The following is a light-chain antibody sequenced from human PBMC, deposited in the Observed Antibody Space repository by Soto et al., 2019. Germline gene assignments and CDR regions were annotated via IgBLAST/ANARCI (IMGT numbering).Light chain of an antibody. CDR3: SSYTSNNTYV. V-gene: IGLV2-14*01. J-gene: IGLJ1*01. Sequence: QSALTQPASVSGSPAQSITISCTGTSSDVGGYNSVSWYQHHPCKVPKLMIYEVSYRPSGVSNRFSGSKSGSTATLTISGLQAEDEADYYCSSYTSNNTYVFGTGTKLTVL. CDR1: SSDVGGYNS. CDR2: EVS.